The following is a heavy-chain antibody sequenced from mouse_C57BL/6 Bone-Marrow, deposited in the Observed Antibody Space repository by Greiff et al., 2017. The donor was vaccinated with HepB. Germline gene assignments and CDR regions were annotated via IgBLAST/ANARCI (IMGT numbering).Heavy chain of an antibody. CDR3: ARSDGYDYYAMDY. D-gene: IGHD2-3*01. CDR1: GFTFTDYY. CDR2: IRNKANGYTT. V-gene: IGHV7-3*01. J-gene: IGHJ4*01. Sequence: EVQVVESGGGLVQPGGSLSLSCAASGFTFTDYYMSWVRQPPGKALEWLGFIRNKANGYTTEYSASVKGRFTISRDNSQSILYLQMNALRAEDSATYYCARSDGYDYYAMDYWGQGTSVTVSS.